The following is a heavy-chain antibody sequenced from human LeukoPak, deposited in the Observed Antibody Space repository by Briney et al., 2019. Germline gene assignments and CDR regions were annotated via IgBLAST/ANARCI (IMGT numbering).Heavy chain of an antibody. CDR3: ARDHSGLGY. CDR2: IDSGGTTT. D-gene: IGHD3-10*01. J-gene: IGHJ4*02. CDR1: GFSFRTYR. Sequence: GGSLRLSCEASGFSFRTYRMHWVRQAPGKGLMWVSSIDSGGTTTPYADSVKGRFTISRDNSKNTLYLQMSSLRAEDTAVYYCARDHSGLGYWGRGTLVTVSS. V-gene: IGHV3-74*01.